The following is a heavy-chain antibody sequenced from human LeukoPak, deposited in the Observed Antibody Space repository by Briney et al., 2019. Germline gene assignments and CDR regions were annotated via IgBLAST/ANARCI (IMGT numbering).Heavy chain of an antibody. CDR1: GDSISSSSYY. CDR2: IYISGST. V-gene: IGHV4-61*02. J-gene: IGHJ4*02. D-gene: IGHD3-10*01. CDR3: ARDPRGVTAD. Sequence: PSETLSLTCNVSGDSISSSSYYWSWIRQPAGKGLEWIGRIYISGSTKYNPSLESRVTISLDASKSQFALKLSSVTAADTAVYYCARDPRGVTADWGQGTLLTVSS.